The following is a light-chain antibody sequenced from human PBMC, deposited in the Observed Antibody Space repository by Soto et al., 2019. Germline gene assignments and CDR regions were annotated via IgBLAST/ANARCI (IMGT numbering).Light chain of an antibody. J-gene: IGKJ4*01. CDR2: GAS. Sequence: EVVMTQSPATLSVSPGERATLSCRASQSVSSYLAWYQQKPGQAPRLLIYGASNRATGIPDRFSGSGSGTDFTLTISKLEPEDFAVYYCQQFGVSPTFGGGTKVDIK. CDR3: QQFGVSPT. V-gene: IGKV3-20*01. CDR1: QSVSSY.